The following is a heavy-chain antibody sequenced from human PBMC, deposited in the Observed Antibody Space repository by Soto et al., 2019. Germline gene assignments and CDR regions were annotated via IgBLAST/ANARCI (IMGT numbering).Heavy chain of an antibody. CDR3: ARHQCPGFDY. CDR1: GFTFSSFD. Sequence: EVQLLESGGDFVQPGGSLRLSCAASGFTFSSFDVSWVRQAPGKGLEWVSSIGDNTYYADSVRGRFTLSRDNAKNTLYLQMNSLRVEDTAVYFCARHQCPGFDYWGQGTLVTVSS. V-gene: IGHV3-23*01. J-gene: IGHJ4*02. D-gene: IGHD6-19*01. CDR2: SIGDNT.